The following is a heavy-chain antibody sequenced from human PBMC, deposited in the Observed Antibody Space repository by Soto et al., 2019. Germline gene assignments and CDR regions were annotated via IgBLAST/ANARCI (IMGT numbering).Heavy chain of an antibody. Sequence: ASVKVSCKTSGYTFTSYYIHWVRQAPGQGLEWMGWIYPNSGRTTYAQKFQGGVIMTVDTSIRTAYVELRNLTSHDTAVYYCARDRVSSRWPNVYMDVWGKGTTVTVSS. CDR2: IYPNSGRT. CDR1: GYTFTSYY. CDR3: ARDRVSSRWPNVYMDV. J-gene: IGHJ6*03. V-gene: IGHV1-2*02. D-gene: IGHD6-13*01.